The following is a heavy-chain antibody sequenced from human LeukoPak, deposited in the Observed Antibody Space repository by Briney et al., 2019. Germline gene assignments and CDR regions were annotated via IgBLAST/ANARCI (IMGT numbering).Heavy chain of an antibody. J-gene: IGHJ3*02. V-gene: IGHV3-7*01. CDR2: IKQDGSEK. CDR1: GFTFSSYW. Sequence: GGSLRLSCAASGFTFSSYWMSWVRQAPGKGLEWVANIKQDGSEKYYVDSAKGRFTISRDNAKNSLYLQMNSLRAEDTAVYYCATRSLLRYFDWYAFDIWGQGTMVTVSS. D-gene: IGHD3-9*01. CDR3: ATRSLLRYFDWYAFDI.